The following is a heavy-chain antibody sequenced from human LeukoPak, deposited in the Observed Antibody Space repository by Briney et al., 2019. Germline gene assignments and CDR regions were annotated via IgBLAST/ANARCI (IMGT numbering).Heavy chain of an antibody. Sequence: GGSLRLSCAASGFTFSSYDMHWVRQATGKGLEWVSAIGNAGDTYYPGSVKGRFTISRENAKNSLYLQMNSLRAGDTAVYYCPRSNLLLGYYGMDVRGQGATVTVSS. CDR1: GFTFSSYD. V-gene: IGHV3-13*01. D-gene: IGHD6-13*01. J-gene: IGHJ6*02. CDR3: PRSNLLLGYYGMDV. CDR2: IGNAGDT.